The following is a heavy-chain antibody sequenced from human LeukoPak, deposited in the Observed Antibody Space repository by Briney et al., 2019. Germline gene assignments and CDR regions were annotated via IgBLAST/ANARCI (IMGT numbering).Heavy chain of an antibody. D-gene: IGHD6-19*01. V-gene: IGHV3-74*01. Sequence: GGSLRLSCAASGFTFRNYWMHWVRQAPGKGLVWVSRINSDGSSTRYADSVKGRFTISRDNAENTLYLQMNSLRAEDTAVYYCARVEKQWLPYFDYWGQGTLVTVSS. CDR1: GFTFRNYW. CDR2: INSDGSST. J-gene: IGHJ4*02. CDR3: ARVEKQWLPYFDY.